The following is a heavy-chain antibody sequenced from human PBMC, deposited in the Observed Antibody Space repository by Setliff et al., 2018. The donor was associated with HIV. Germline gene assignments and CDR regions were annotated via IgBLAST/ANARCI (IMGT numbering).Heavy chain of an antibody. V-gene: IGHV1-8*02. J-gene: IGHJ6*03. CDR3: ARGQPPTPRPYFYHMDV. Sequence: ASVKVSCKASGYAFSAYDFNWVRQAPGQGLGWVGSMSPQSDNTVYAQKFLGRVTMTMDTSIGTAYMELSSLRSEDTAVYYCARGQPPTPRPYFYHMDVWGNGTSVTVSS. CDR2: MSPQSDNT. CDR1: GYAFSAYD. D-gene: IGHD2-15*01.